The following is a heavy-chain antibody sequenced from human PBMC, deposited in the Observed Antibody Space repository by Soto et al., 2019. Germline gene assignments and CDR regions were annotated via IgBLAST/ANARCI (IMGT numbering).Heavy chain of an antibody. CDR1: GFTFSSYA. D-gene: IGHD6-19*01. J-gene: IGHJ6*02. CDR3: AKAVAGDYYYYGMDV. Sequence: GGSLRLSCAASGFTFSSYAMSWVRQAPGKGLEWVSAISGSGGSTYYADSVKGRFTISRDNSKNTLYLQMNSLRAEDTAVYYCAKAVAGDYYYYGMDVWGQGTTVTVSS. V-gene: IGHV3-23*01. CDR2: ISGSGGST.